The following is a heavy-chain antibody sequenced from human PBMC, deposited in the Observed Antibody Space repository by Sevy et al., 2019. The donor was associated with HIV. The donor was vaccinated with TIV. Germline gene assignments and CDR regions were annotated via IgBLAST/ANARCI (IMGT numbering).Heavy chain of an antibody. CDR2: INHSGST. D-gene: IGHD3-3*01. Sequence: SETLSLTCAVYGGSFSGYYWSWIRQPPGKGLEWIGEINHSGSTNYNPSPKSRVTISVDTSKNQFSLKLSSVTAADTAVYYCARGRGYDFWSGYYRGNWFDPWGQGTLVTVSS. CDR1: GGSFSGYY. CDR3: ARGRGYDFWSGYYRGNWFDP. J-gene: IGHJ5*02. V-gene: IGHV4-34*01.